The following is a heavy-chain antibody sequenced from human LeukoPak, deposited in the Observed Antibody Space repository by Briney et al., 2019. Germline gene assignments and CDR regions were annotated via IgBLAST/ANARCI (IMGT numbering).Heavy chain of an antibody. J-gene: IGHJ4*02. CDR2: IYTSGST. V-gene: IGHV4-4*07. Sequence: SETLSLTCTVSGGSISSYYWSWIRQPAGKGLEWIGRIYTSGSTNYNPSLKSRVTMSVDTSKNQFSLKLSSVTAADTAVYYCARVHYDILTGSTAHDYWGQGTLVTVSS. CDR3: ARVHYDILTGSTAHDY. CDR1: GGSISSYY. D-gene: IGHD3-9*01.